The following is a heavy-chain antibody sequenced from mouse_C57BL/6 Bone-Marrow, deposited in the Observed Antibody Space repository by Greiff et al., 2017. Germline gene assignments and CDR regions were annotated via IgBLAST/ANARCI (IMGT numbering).Heavy chain of an antibody. CDR3: TKGDYEDAMDY. Sequence: EVQLQQSGTVLARPGASVKMSCKTSGYTFTSYWMHWVKQRPGQGLEWIGAIYPGNSDTSYNQKFKGKAKLTAVTSASTAYMELSSLTNEDTAVYYCTKGDYEDAMDYWGQGTSVTVSS. J-gene: IGHJ4*01. V-gene: IGHV1-5*01. CDR1: GYTFTSYW. D-gene: IGHD2-4*01. CDR2: IYPGNSDT.